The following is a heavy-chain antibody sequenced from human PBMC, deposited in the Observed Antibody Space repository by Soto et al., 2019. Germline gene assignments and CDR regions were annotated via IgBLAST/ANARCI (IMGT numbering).Heavy chain of an antibody. CDR1: GFTFSMFS. CDR2: ISSSGDST. D-gene: IGHD4-17*01. J-gene: IGHJ5*02. CDR3: VHPRSTVQIPPT. Sequence: GGSLRLSCSASGFTFSMFSMHWVRQAPGKGLEYVSGISSSGDSTYYADSVKGRFTISRDNSKNTLYLQVSSLRAVDTAVYYCVHPRSTVQIPPTWGQGTLVTVSS. V-gene: IGHV3-64D*06.